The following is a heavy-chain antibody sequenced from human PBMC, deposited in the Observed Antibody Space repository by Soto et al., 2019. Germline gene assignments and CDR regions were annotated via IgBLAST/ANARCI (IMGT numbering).Heavy chain of an antibody. CDR1: GGTFSSYT. CDR2: IIPILGIA. CDR3: ARGLNGYSYGYFDY. D-gene: IGHD5-18*01. Sequence: QVQLVQSGAEVKKPGSSVKVSCKASGGTFSSYTISWVRQAPGQGLEWMGRIIPILGIANYAQKFQGRVTITADKSTSTAYMELSSLRSEDTAVYYCARGLNGYSYGYFDYWGQGTLVTVSS. J-gene: IGHJ4*02. V-gene: IGHV1-69*02.